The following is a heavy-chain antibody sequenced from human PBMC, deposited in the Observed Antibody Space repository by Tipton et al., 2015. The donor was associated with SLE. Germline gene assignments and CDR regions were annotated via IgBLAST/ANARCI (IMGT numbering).Heavy chain of an antibody. J-gene: IGHJ6*02. V-gene: IGHV4-34*01. CDR3: ARGGGSYGSGSYYPMDV. CDR1: GGSISNYY. CDR2: INHSGST. Sequence: LRLSCTVSGGSISNYYWSWIRQPPGKGLERIGEINHSGSTNYNPSLKSRVTISVDTSKNQFSLKLSSVTAADTAVYYCARGGGSYGSGSYYPMDVLGQGTTVTVSS. D-gene: IGHD3-10*01.